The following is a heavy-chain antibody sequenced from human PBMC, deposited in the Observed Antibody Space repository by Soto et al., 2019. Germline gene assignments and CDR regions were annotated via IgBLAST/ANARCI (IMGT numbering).Heavy chain of an antibody. CDR3: ARGFGYSGYEFDY. V-gene: IGHV4-30-4*01. Sequence: SETLSLTCTVSGGSISSGDYYWSWIRKPPGKGLEWIGYIYYSGSTYYNPSLKSRVTISVDTSKNQFSLKLSSVTAADTAVYYCARGFGYSGYEFDYWGQGTLVTVSS. CDR1: GGSISSGDYY. J-gene: IGHJ4*02. D-gene: IGHD5-12*01. CDR2: IYYSGST.